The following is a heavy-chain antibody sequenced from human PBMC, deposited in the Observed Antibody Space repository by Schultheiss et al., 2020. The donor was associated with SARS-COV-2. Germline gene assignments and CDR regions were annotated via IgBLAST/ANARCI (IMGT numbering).Heavy chain of an antibody. CDR1: GFTFSSYA. J-gene: IGHJ5*02. CDR2: IYYSGST. Sequence: ESLKISCAASGFTFSSYAMSWVRQAPGKGLEWIGSIYYSGSTYYNPSLKSRVTISVDTSKNQFSLKLSSVTAADTAVYYCARGRYSSGYSGDWFDPWGQGTLVTVSS. CDR3: ARGRYSSGYSGDWFDP. D-gene: IGHD3-22*01. V-gene: IGHV4-38-2*01.